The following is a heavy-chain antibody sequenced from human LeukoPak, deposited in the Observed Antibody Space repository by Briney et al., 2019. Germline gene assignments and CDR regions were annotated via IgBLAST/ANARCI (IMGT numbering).Heavy chain of an antibody. D-gene: IGHD3-10*02. CDR1: GFTFNYYE. CDR2: ISSSGTTR. J-gene: IGHJ6*04. CDR3: AELGITMIGGV. Sequence: GGSLRLSCAASGFTFNYYEMNWVRQAPGKGLEWVSYISSSGTTRYYVDSVKGRFTISRDNAKNSLHLQMNSLRAEDTAVYYCAELGITMIGGVWGKGTTVTISS. V-gene: IGHV3-48*03.